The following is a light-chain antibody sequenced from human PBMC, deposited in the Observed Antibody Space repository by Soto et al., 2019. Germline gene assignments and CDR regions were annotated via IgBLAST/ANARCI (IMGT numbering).Light chain of an antibody. Sequence: EIVRKQSPATLSVSPGERATLSCRARQFVSSNLAWYQQKPGEAPRLLIYGASTRATGIPARFSGSGSGTDFTLNIYRLEPEHFAGYYCHQYNNWPPTWTVGQGTKGDIK. J-gene: IGKJ1*01. CDR2: GAS. CDR3: HQYNNWPPTWT. V-gene: IGKV3D-15*01. CDR1: QFVSSN.